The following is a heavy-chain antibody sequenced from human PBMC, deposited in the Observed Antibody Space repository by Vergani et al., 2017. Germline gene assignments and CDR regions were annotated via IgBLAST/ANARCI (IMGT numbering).Heavy chain of an antibody. CDR3: ARRWGGSGSYFNGFDP. D-gene: IGHD3-10*01. V-gene: IGHV4-59*01. Sequence: QVQLQESGPGLVKPSETLSLTCTVSGGSISSYYWSWIRQPPGKGLEWIGYIYYSGSTNYNPSLKSRVTISVDTYKNQFSLKLSSVTAADTAVDYCARRWGGSGSYFNGFDPWGQGTLVTVSS. CDR2: IYYSGST. CDR1: GGSISSYY. J-gene: IGHJ5*02.